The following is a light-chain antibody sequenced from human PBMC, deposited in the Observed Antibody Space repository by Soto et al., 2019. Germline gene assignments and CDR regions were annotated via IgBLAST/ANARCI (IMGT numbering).Light chain of an antibody. V-gene: IGKV1-27*01. CDR3: QQYGSSPYT. Sequence: DIQMTQSPSSLSASVGDRVTITCRASQGISKFLAWYQQKPGKVPKLLIYAASTLQSGVPSRFSGSGSGTDFTLTISSLQSEDVATYCCQQYGSSPYTFGQGTKLEIK. CDR1: QGISKF. CDR2: AAS. J-gene: IGKJ2*01.